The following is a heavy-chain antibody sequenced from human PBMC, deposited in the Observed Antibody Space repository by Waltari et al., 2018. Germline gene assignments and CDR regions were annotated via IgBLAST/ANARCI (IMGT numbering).Heavy chain of an antibody. CDR1: GFTVSSNY. V-gene: IGHV3-53*01. Sequence: EVQLVESGGGLIQPGGSLRLSCAASGFTVSSNYMSWVRQAPGKGLEWVSVIYSGGSTYYADSVKGRVTISRDNSKNTLYLQMNSLRAADTAIYYCARDSPLGYGNYGHYYYYMDVWGKGTTVTVSS. J-gene: IGHJ6*03. D-gene: IGHD5-12*01. CDR2: IYSGGST. CDR3: ARDSPLGYGNYGHYYYYMDV.